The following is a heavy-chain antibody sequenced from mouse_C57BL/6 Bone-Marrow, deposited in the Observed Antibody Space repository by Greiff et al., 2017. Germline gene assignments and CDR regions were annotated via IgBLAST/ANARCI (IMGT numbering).Heavy chain of an antibody. CDR1: GFTFSSYG. Sequence: EVMLVESGGDLVKPGGSLKLSCAASGFTFSSYGMSWVRQTPDKRLEWVATISSGGSYTYYPDSVKGRFTISSDNAKNTLYLQRCSLKSEDTSMYYCARQGGYYVYYFDCWGQGTTLTVSS. V-gene: IGHV5-6*01. J-gene: IGHJ2*01. CDR3: ARQGGYYVYYFDC. D-gene: IGHD2-3*01. CDR2: ISSGGSYT.